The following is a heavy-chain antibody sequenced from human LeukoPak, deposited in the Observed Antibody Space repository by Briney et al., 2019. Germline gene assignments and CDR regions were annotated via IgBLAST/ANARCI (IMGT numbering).Heavy chain of an antibody. CDR1: GFIFNTYS. D-gene: IGHD3-22*01. Sequence: GGSLRLSCAASGFIFNTYSMNWVRQAPGKGLEWVSSINSSNDYIYYADSVKGQFTISRDTAKNSLYLQMNSLRAEDTAVYYCARVGSYESSGYPYYYYYYMDVWGKGTTVSVSS. CDR3: ARVGSYESSGYPYYYYYYMDV. V-gene: IGHV3-21*01. CDR2: INSSNDYI. J-gene: IGHJ6*03.